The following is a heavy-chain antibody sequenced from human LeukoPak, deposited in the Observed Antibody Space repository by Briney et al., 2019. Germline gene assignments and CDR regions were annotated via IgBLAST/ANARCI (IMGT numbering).Heavy chain of an antibody. Sequence: PSETLSLTCTVSGGSISSSSYYWGWIRQPPGKGLEWIGSIYYSGSTYYNPSLKSRVTISVDTSKNQFSLKLSSVTAADTAVYYCARQRGSYAPDYWGQGTLVTVSS. CDR1: GGSISSSSYY. V-gene: IGHV4-39*01. D-gene: IGHD1-26*01. CDR3: ARQRGSYAPDY. CDR2: IYYSGST. J-gene: IGHJ4*02.